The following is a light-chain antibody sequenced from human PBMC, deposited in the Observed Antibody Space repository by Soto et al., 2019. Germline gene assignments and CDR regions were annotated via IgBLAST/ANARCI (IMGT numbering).Light chain of an antibody. J-gene: IGLJ1*01. CDR3: CSYAGSYTFV. Sequence: QSVLTQPRSVSGSPCQSVTISCTGTSSDIGAYNYVSWYQQHPGKAPKVMIYDVNKRPSGVPDRFSGSKSGNTASLTISGLLAEDEADYYCCSYAGSYTFVFATGTKVTVL. CDR1: SSDIGAYNY. V-gene: IGLV2-11*01. CDR2: DVN.